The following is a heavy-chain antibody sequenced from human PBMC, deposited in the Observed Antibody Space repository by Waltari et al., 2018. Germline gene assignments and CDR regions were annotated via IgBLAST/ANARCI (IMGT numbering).Heavy chain of an antibody. Sequence: LQLHESGSGLVKPSQTLSLTCAVSGGSISSGCYSWSWIRQPPGKGLEWIGYIYHSGSTYYNPSLKSRVTISVDRSKNQFSLKLSSVTAADTAVYYCARGAMATIGPWDYWGQGTLVTVSS. J-gene: IGHJ4*02. V-gene: IGHV4-30-2*01. CDR1: GGSISSGCYS. D-gene: IGHD5-12*01. CDR2: IYHSGST. CDR3: ARGAMATIGPWDY.